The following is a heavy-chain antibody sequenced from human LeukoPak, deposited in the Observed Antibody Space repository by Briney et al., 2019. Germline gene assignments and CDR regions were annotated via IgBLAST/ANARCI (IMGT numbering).Heavy chain of an antibody. D-gene: IGHD5-18*01. Sequence: QAGGSLRLSCAASGFTFSSYWMHWVRHAPGKGLVWVSRINSDGSSTSYADSVKGRFTISRDNAKNTLYLQMNSLRAEDTAVYYCAREGDTANFDYWGQGTLVTVSS. CDR2: INSDGSST. J-gene: IGHJ4*02. V-gene: IGHV3-74*01. CDR1: GFTFSSYW. CDR3: AREGDTANFDY.